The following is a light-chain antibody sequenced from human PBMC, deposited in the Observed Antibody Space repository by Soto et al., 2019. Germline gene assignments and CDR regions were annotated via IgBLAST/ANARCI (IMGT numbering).Light chain of an antibody. CDR1: QSVSSY. Sequence: EIVLTQSPATLSLSPGERATLSCRASQSVSSYLAWYQQRPGQAPRLLMYAASTPATGIPARFSGSGSGTEFSLTISGLQSEDFVVYFCQQYDNWPLTFGGGTKVDIK. CDR2: AAS. V-gene: IGKV3-15*01. J-gene: IGKJ4*01. CDR3: QQYDNWPLT.